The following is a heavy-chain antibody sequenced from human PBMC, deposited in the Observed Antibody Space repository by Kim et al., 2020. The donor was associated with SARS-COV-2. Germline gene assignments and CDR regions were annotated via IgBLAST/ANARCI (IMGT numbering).Heavy chain of an antibody. Sequence: GGSLRLSCAASGFTFSSYLMHWVRQAPGKGLVWVSLINSDGSSTSYADSVKGRFTISRDNAKNTLYLQMKSLRAEDTAVYYCARDRSAAWWFDPWGQGTLVTVSS. V-gene: IGHV3-74*01. D-gene: IGHD6-13*01. CDR2: INSDGSST. CDR1: GFTFSSYL. J-gene: IGHJ5*02. CDR3: ARDRSAAWWFDP.